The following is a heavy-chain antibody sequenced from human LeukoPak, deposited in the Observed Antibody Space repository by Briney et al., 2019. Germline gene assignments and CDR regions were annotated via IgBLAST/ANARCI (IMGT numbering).Heavy chain of an antibody. V-gene: IGHV4-59*01. J-gene: IGHJ4*02. Sequence: SETLSLTCTVSGGSISSYYWSWIRQPPGKGLEWIGYIYYSGSTNYNPSLKSRVTISVDTSKNQFSLKLSSVTAADTAVYYCARTLVYYGSRSYYNQYFDYWGQGTLVTVSS. D-gene: IGHD3-10*01. CDR1: GGSISSYY. CDR3: ARTLVYYGSRSYYNQYFDY. CDR2: IYYSGST.